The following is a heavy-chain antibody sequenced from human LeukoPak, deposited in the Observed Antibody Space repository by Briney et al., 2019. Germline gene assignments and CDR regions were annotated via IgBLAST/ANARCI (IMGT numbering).Heavy chain of an antibody. CDR3: ARVSSAPEYSSSPREFDY. J-gene: IGHJ4*02. D-gene: IGHD6-6*01. V-gene: IGHV3-30*04. CDR2: ISYDGSNK. Sequence: GRSLRLSCAASGFTSSSYAMHWVRQAPGKGLEWVAVISYDGSNKYYADSVKGRFTISRDNSKNTLYLQMNSLRAEDTAVYYCARVSSAPEYSSSPREFDYWGQGTLVTVSS. CDR1: GFTSSSYA.